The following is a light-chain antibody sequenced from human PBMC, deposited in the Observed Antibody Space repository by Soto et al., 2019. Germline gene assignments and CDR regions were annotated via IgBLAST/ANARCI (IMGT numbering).Light chain of an antibody. V-gene: IGLV2-8*01. CDR2: EVS. CDR1: SSDVGGYNY. J-gene: IGLJ1*01. CDR3: SSYAGSNWWV. Sequence: QSALTQPPSASGSPGQSVTISCTGTSSDVGGYNYVSWYQQRPGKAPKLMIYEVSKRPSGGPDRFSGSKSGNTASQTVSGLQAEDEADYYCSSYAGSNWWVFGTGTKVTVL.